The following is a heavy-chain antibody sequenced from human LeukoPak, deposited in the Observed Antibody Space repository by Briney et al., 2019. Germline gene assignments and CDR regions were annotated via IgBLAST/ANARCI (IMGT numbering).Heavy chain of an antibody. V-gene: IGHV4-39*01. CDR1: GGSISSSSYY. Sequence: PSETLSLTCTVSGGSISSSSYYWGWIRQPPGKGLEWIGSIYYSGSTYYNPSLKSRVTISVDTSKNQFSLKLSSVTAADTAVYYCARQQSDAFDIWAKGQWSPSLQ. J-gene: IGHJ3*02. CDR2: IYYSGST. CDR3: ARQQSDAFDI.